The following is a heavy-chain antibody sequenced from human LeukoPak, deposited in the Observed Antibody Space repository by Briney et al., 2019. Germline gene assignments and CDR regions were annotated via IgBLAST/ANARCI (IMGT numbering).Heavy chain of an antibody. Sequence: GGSLRLSCAASGFTFSGSAIHWVRQASGKGLEWVGRIRSKANSYATSSAASVKGRFTISRDDSRNTLYLQMNSLKTEDTAVYYCTTGIGGNWGQGTLVTVSS. CDR2: IRSKANSYAT. D-gene: IGHD3-10*01. CDR3: TTGIGGN. V-gene: IGHV3-73*01. J-gene: IGHJ4*02. CDR1: GFTFSGSA.